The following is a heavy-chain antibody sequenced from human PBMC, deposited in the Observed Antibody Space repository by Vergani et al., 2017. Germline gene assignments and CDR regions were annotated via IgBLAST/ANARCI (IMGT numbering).Heavy chain of an antibody. D-gene: IGHD6-13*01. CDR1: EFTFSNYD. V-gene: IGHV4-4*09. CDR3: AGDTHSWQRADR. Sequence: VQLLESGGGLVQPGGSLRLTCAASEFTFSNYDMNWIRQAPGKGLEWIGSLSTTGGATHASHNPSLKRRVSISVDTSKSQFSLRLTSVTAADSAIYYCAGDTHSWQRADRWGQGLLVSVSS. CDR2: LSTTGGA. J-gene: IGHJ5*02.